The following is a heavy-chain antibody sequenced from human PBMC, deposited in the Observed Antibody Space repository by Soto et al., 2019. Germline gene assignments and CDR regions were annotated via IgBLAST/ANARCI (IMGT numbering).Heavy chain of an antibody. CDR2: IYYSGST. CDR3: ARPGKQWLVLDV. Sequence: QLQLQESGPGLVKPSETLSLTCTVSGGSISSSSYYWGWIRQPPGKGLEWIGSIYYSGSTYYNPSLKSRVTISVDTSKNQFSLKLSSVTAADTAVYYCARPGKQWLVLDVWGQGTTVTVSS. D-gene: IGHD6-19*01. J-gene: IGHJ6*02. CDR1: GGSISSSSYY. V-gene: IGHV4-39*01.